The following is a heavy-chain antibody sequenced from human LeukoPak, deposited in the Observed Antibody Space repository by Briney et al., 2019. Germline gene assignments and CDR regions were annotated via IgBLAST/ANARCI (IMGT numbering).Heavy chain of an antibody. Sequence: PGGSLRLSCAASGFTFSSYGMHWVRQAPGKGLEWVAFIRYDGSNKYYADSVKGRFTISRDNSKNTLYLQMNSLRAEDTAVYYCAKNGPYNWNYGEPGDFDYWGQGTLVTVSS. CDR3: AKNGPYNWNYGEPGDFDY. CDR1: GFTFSSYG. CDR2: IRYDGSNK. D-gene: IGHD1-7*01. V-gene: IGHV3-30*02. J-gene: IGHJ4*02.